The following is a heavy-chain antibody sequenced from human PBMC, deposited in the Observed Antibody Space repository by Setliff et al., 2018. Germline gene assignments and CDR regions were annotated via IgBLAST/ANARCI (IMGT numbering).Heavy chain of an antibody. D-gene: IGHD5-18*01. Sequence: PGESLKISCAASGFSFSGSAVYWVRQASVKGLEWIGRIRGRTDNYATAYAASVRGRFTIPRDDSKNTAYLQMNSLKTEDTAVYYCTFARDGYDVFDIWGQGTMVTVSS. V-gene: IGHV3-73*01. CDR1: GFSFSGSA. CDR3: TFARDGYDVFDI. J-gene: IGHJ3*02. CDR2: IRGRTDNYAT.